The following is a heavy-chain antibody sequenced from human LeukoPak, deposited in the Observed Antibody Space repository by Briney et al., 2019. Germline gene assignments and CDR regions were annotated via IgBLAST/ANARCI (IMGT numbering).Heavy chain of an antibody. Sequence: GRSLRLSCAASGFTFSSYGMHWVRQAPGKGLEWVAVISYDGSNKYYADSVKGRFTISRDNSKNTLYLQMNSLRAEDTAVYYCANVDFWSGYNWFDPWGQGTLVTVSS. CDR2: ISYDGSNK. CDR3: ANVDFWSGYNWFDP. CDR1: GFTFSSYG. J-gene: IGHJ5*02. V-gene: IGHV3-30*18. D-gene: IGHD3-3*01.